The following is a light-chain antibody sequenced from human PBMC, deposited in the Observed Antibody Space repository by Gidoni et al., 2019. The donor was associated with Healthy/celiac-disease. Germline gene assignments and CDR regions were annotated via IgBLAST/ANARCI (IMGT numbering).Light chain of an antibody. V-gene: IGLV2-14*01. CDR2: EVS. CDR1: RSDVGGYNY. J-gene: IGLJ3*02. CDR3: SSYTSSSTLV. Sequence: QSSLTPPASLSASPVQSITISCTGTRSDVGGYNYVSWYQKHPGKAPKLMIYEVSNRPTGVSNRFSGSKSGNTASITISGRQDDDEADYYRSSYTSSSTLVFGGGTKLTVL.